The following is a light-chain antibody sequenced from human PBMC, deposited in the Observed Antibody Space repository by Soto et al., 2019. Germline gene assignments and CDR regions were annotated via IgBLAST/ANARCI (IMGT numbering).Light chain of an antibody. V-gene: IGKV3D-15*01. CDR1: QSVSSY. Sequence: EIVLTQFPATLSVSPGETVTLSCRASQSVSSYLAWYQQKPGQAPRLLIYGASKKAGGVPDRFGGSGSGTEFTHTISSLQSEDSAVYYCQQYDNWPPRLTFGGGTKVEIK. CDR2: GAS. J-gene: IGKJ4*01. CDR3: QQYDNWPPRLT.